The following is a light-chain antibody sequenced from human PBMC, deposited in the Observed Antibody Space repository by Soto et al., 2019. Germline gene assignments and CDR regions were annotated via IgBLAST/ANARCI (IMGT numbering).Light chain of an antibody. V-gene: IGKV3-11*01. CDR1: QSVSSF. CDR3: QHRSNWPLT. J-gene: IGKJ4*01. Sequence: EIVLTQSPATLSLSPGERATLSCRTSQSVSSFLAWYQQKPGQAPRLLIYDASNRATGIPARFSGSGSGTDFTLTISSLEPEDFAVYYCQHRSNWPLTFGGGTKVEIK. CDR2: DAS.